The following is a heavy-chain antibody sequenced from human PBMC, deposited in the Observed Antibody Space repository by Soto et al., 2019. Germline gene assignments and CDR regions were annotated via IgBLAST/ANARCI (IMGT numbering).Heavy chain of an antibody. D-gene: IGHD2-21*01. CDR2: IYHTGRG. J-gene: IGHJ5*02. V-gene: IGHV4-59*02. CDR3: ARAMIGNDGRGWFDP. Sequence: QVQLRESGPGLVKPSETLSLTCNLSGGYVTSYYWSWLRQTPGKGLEWLGYIYHTGRGDYNPSLEGRVTFSADPPKNQFSLTLRSVTVAGTAVYYCARAMIGNDGRGWFDPWGQGIGVTASS. CDR1: GGYVTSYY.